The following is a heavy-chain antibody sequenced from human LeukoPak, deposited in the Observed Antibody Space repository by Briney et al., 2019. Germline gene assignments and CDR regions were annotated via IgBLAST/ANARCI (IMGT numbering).Heavy chain of an antibody. CDR1: GYTFTSYG. CDR2: ISAYNGNT. V-gene: IGHV1-18*01. CDR3: ARDPLPARYCSGGSCVSDWFDP. Sequence: ASVKVSCKASGYTFTSYGISWVRQAPGQGLEWMGWISAYNGNTNYAQKLQGRVTMTTDTSTSTAYMELRSLRSDDTAVYYCARDPLPARYCSGGSCVSDWFDPWGQGTLVTVSS. D-gene: IGHD2-15*01. J-gene: IGHJ5*02.